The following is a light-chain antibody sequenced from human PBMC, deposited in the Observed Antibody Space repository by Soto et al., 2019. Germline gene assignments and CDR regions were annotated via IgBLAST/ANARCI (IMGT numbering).Light chain of an antibody. CDR1: QSVSSN. J-gene: IGKJ4*01. V-gene: IGKV3-15*01. CDR2: GAS. CDR3: QQYNNWPLP. Sequence: VMTNSPATVSVPIGDRATLSCRASQSVSSNLAWYQQKPGQGPRLLIYGASTRATGFPARFSGSGSGTEFTLTISSLQSEDFAVYSCQQYNNWPLPFGGGTKVDI.